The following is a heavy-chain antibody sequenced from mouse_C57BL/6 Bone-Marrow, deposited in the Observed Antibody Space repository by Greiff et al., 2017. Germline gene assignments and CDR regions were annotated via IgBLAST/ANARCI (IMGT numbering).Heavy chain of an antibody. J-gene: IGHJ4*01. CDR3: ARGLWYFGWDY. CDR2: IYPGDGDT. CDR1: GYAFSSSW. D-gene: IGHD2-1*01. Sequence: QVQLQQSGPELVKPGASVKISCKASGYAFSSSWMNWVKQRPGKGLEWIGRIYPGDGDTNYNGKFKGKATLTAYKSSITAYMHLSSLTSEDSAVYVCARGLWYFGWDYWGQGTSVTVSS. V-gene: IGHV1-82*01.